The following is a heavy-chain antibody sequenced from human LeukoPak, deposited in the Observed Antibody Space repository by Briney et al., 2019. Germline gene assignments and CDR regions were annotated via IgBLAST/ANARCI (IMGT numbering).Heavy chain of an antibody. CDR3: ARGRIIKPNYVWGSYYFDY. D-gene: IGHD3-16*01. J-gene: IGHJ4*02. Sequence: ASVKVSCKVSGGTSSSFAIIWVRQAPGQGLEWMGRIIPIFGTANYAQKFQGRVTVTTDESTRTAYMELSSLRSEDTAVYYCARGRIIKPNYVWGSYYFDYWGQGTLVTVSS. CDR2: IIPIFGTA. CDR1: GGTSSSFA. V-gene: IGHV1-69*05.